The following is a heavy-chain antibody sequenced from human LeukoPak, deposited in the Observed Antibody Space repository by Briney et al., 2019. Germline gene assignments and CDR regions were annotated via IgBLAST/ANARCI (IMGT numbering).Heavy chain of an antibody. CDR3: AKDLRYYYDSSGEYYFDY. CDR1: GFTFSSYA. D-gene: IGHD3-22*01. V-gene: IGHV3-23*01. J-gene: IGHJ4*02. CDR2: ISGSGGST. Sequence: GGSLRLSCAASGFTFSSYAMSWVRQVPGKGLEWVSAISGSGGSTYYADSVKGRFTISRDNSKNTLYLQMNSLRAEDTAVYYCAKDLRYYYDSSGEYYFDYWGQGTLVTVSS.